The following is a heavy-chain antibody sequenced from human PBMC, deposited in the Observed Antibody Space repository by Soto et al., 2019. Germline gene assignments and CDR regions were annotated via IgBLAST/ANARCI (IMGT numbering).Heavy chain of an antibody. V-gene: IGHV4-59*01. J-gene: IGHJ5*02. CDR2: IYYSGST. Sequence: SETLSLTCTVSGGSISSYYWSWIRQPPGKGLEWIGYIYYSGSTNYNPSLKSRVTISVDTSKNQFSLKLSSVTAADTAVYYCERDRNDYGDSNWFDPWGQGTLVTVSS. CDR3: ERDRNDYGDSNWFDP. CDR1: GGSISSYY. D-gene: IGHD4-17*01.